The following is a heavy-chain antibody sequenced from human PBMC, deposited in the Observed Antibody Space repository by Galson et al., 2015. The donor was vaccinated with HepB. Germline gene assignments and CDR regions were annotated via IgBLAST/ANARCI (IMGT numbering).Heavy chain of an antibody. CDR3: AKDTGDNDAFDI. V-gene: IGHV3-9*01. CDR1: GFKFQVYG. Sequence: SLRLSCAASGFKFQVYGMQWVRQAPGKGLEWVSGIDWSSGRIGYADSVKGRFTISRDNTRNSLYLHMNSLRPEDSALYYCAKDTGDNDAFDIWGQGTMVTVSS. D-gene: IGHD1-14*01. J-gene: IGHJ3*02. CDR2: IDWSSGRI.